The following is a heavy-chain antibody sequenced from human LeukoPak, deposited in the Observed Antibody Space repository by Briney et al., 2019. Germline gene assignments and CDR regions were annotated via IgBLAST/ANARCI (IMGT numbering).Heavy chain of an antibody. V-gene: IGHV3-23*01. D-gene: IGHD2-2*01. J-gene: IGHJ6*02. CDR3: AKPGGYCSSTSCPHYYYYGMDV. CDR2: ISGSGGST. CDR1: GFTFSSYA. Sequence: GGSLRLSCAASGFTFSSYAMSWVRQAPGKGLEWVSAISGSGGSTHYADSVKGRFTISRDNSKNTLYLQMNSLRAEDTAVYYCAKPGGYCSSTSCPHYYYYGMDVWGQGTTVTVSS.